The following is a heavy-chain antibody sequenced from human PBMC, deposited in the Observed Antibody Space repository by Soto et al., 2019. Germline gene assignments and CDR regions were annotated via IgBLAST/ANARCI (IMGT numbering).Heavy chain of an antibody. CDR1: GYTFPGYY. Sequence: ASVKVACEASGYTFPGYYMHWVRQAPGQGLEWMGWINPNSGGTNYAQKFQGWVTMTRDTSISTAYMELSRLRSDDTAVYYCARDSPLGYCSGGSCYSLAFDYWGQGTLVTVSS. D-gene: IGHD2-15*01. J-gene: IGHJ4*02. CDR2: INPNSGGT. V-gene: IGHV1-2*04. CDR3: ARDSPLGYCSGGSCYSLAFDY.